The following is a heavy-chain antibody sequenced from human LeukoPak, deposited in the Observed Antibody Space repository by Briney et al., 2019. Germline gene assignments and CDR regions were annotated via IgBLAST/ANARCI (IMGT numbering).Heavy chain of an antibody. Sequence: PGGSLRLSCAAAGFTFTSYSMNWVRQAPGRGLEWVSSISGDSIYIYYADSVRGRFTVSRDNAKSSLFLQMNSLRAEDTAVYFCARGRGWTFDYWGQGTLVTVSS. CDR1: GFTFTSYS. CDR3: ARGRGWTFDY. J-gene: IGHJ4*02. V-gene: IGHV3-21*01. D-gene: IGHD6-19*01. CDR2: ISGDSIYI.